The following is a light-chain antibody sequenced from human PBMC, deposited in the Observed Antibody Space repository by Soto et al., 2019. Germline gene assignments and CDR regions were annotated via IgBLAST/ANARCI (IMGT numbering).Light chain of an antibody. CDR3: QQYGRSPEYT. V-gene: IGKV3-20*01. CDR1: QSVSSSY. J-gene: IGKJ2*01. CDR2: GAS. Sequence: EIVLTQSPGTLSLSPGERATLSCRASQSVSSSYLAWYQQKPGQAPRLLIYGASSRATGIPDRFSGSGSGTDYTLTLSSIVPEDFAVYYCQQYGRSPEYTLGRGTKGEIK.